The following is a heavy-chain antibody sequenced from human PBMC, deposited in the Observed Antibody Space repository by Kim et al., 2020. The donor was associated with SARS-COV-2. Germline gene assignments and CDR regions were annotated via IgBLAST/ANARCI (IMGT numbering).Heavy chain of an antibody. CDR2: ISSSSSTI. CDR1: GFTFSSYS. V-gene: IGHV3-48*02. CDR3: ARDFYDILTGNRYSFDY. D-gene: IGHD3-9*01. Sequence: GGSLRLSCAASGFTFSSYSMNWVRQAPGKGLEWVSYISSSSSTIYYADSVKGRFTISRDNAKNSLYLQMNSLRDEDTAVYYCARDFYDILTGNRYSFDYWGQGTLVTVSS. J-gene: IGHJ4*02.